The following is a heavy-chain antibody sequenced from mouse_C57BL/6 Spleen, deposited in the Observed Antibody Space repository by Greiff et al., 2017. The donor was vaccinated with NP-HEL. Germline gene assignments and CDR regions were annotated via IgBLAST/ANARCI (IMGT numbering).Heavy chain of an antibody. V-gene: IGHV5-6*01. D-gene: IGHD3-2*02. CDR1: GFTFSSYG. CDR3: ARHWTAQATSASFAY. J-gene: IGHJ3*01. Sequence: EVQVVESGGDLVKPGGSLKLSCAASGFTFSSYGMSWVRQTPDKRLEWVATISSGGSYTYYPDSVKGRFTISRDNAKNTLYLQMSSLKSEDTAMYYCARHWTAQATSASFAYWGQGTLVTVSA. CDR2: ISSGGSYT.